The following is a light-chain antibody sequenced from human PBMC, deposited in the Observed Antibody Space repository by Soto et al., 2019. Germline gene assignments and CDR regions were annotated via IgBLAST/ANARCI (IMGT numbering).Light chain of an antibody. CDR3: SSYTSRTTLV. V-gene: IGLV2-14*03. J-gene: IGLJ2*01. CDR2: DVS. CDR1: SNDVGGDDY. Sequence: QSALTQPASVSGAPGQSITISCTGTSNDVGGDDYVNWYQHHPGKAPTLMIYDVSNRPSGVSDLFSASKSGNTSSLTISGVQAEDEAHYYCSSYTSRTTLVFGGGTKLTVL.